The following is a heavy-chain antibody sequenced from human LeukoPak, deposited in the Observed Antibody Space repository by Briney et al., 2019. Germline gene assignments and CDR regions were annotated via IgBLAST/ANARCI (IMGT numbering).Heavy chain of an antibody. CDR2: LSGGSFVT. CDR1: GFTFRNYA. V-gene: IGHV3-23*01. CDR3: ARVWGRIAVAGGPGY. Sequence: GGSLRLSCTASGFTFRNYAMNWVRQAPGKGLEWVSLLSGGSFVTQFADSVKGRFTISRDNSGNTLFLQMSSLRVEDTAIYYCARVWGRIAVAGGPGYWGQGALVTVSS. D-gene: IGHD6-19*01. J-gene: IGHJ4*02.